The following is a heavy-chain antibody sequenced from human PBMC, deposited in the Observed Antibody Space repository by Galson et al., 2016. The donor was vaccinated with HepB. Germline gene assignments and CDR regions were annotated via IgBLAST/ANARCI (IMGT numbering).Heavy chain of an antibody. V-gene: IGHV4-4*02. CDR2: IYHDGGT. CDR3: ARVTWGGGACQDVFAI. J-gene: IGHJ3*02. Sequence: SETLSLTCAVSVGSISTDSWWHWVRQPPGQGLEWIGEIYHDGGTNYNPSLKSRLSMSVDKSKNQFSLNLSSVTAADAAVYYCARVTWGGGACQDVFAIWGQGIMVTVSS. CDR1: VGSISTDSW. D-gene: IGHD2-21*02.